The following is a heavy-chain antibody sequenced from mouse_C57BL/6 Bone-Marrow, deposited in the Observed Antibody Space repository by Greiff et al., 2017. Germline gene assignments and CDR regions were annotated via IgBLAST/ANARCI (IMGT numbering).Heavy chain of an antibody. Sequence: EVKVVESGGGLVQPGGSLKLSCAASGFTFSDYYMYWVRQTPEKRLEWVAYISNGGGSTYYPDTVTGRFTISRDNAKNTLYLQMSRLKSEDTAMYYCARHEDYYGSSLTMDYWGQGTSVTVSS. CDR3: ARHEDYYGSSLTMDY. V-gene: IGHV5-12*01. D-gene: IGHD1-1*01. J-gene: IGHJ4*01. CDR1: GFTFSDYY. CDR2: ISNGGGST.